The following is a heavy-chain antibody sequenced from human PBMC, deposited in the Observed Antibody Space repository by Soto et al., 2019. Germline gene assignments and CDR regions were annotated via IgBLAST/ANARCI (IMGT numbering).Heavy chain of an antibody. CDR3: ARSPTVTTGYFDY. CDR1: GGSISSYY. CDR2: IYYSGST. J-gene: IGHJ4*02. V-gene: IGHV4-59*01. Sequence: SETLSLTCTVSGGSISSYYWSWIRQPPGKGLEWIGYIYYSGSTNYNPSLKSRVTISVDTSKNQFSLKLSSVTAADTAVYYCARSPTVTTGYFDYWGQGTLVTVSS. D-gene: IGHD4-17*01.